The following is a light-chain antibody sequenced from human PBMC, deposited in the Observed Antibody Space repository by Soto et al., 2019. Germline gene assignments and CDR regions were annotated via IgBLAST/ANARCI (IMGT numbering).Light chain of an antibody. Sequence: QAVVTQEPSLTVSPGETVTLTCGSSTGAVTSGHFPYWFQQKAGQAPRTMICDTNNKHSWTPARFSGSLLGGKAALTLSGAQPEDEADSYCLLTDPDTRFFGTGTKVTVL. V-gene: IGLV7-46*01. CDR2: DTN. J-gene: IGLJ1*01. CDR1: TGAVTSGHF. CDR3: LLTDPDTRF.